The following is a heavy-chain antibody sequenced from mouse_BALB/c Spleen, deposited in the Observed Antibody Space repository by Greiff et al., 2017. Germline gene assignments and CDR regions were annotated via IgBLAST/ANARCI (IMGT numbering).Heavy chain of an antibody. CDR1: GFSLTSYG. CDR2: IWAGGST. Sequence: QVQLQQSGPGLVAPSQSLSITCTVSGFSLTSYGVHWVRQPPGKGLEWLGVIWAGGSTNYNSALMSRLSISKDNSTSQVFLKMNSLQTDDTAMYYGASYYYGSSAWYFDVWGAGTTVTVSS. D-gene: IGHD1-1*01. CDR3: ASYYYGSSAWYFDV. J-gene: IGHJ1*01. V-gene: IGHV2-9*02.